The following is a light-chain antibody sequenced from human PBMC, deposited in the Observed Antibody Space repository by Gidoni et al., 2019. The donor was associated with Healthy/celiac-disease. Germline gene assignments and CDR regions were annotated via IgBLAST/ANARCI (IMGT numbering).Light chain of an antibody. CDR3: MQALQTPLT. Sequence: IVMTQSPVSLPVTPGEPASISCRSSQSLLHSNGYNYLDWYLQKPGQSPQLLIYLGSNRAAGVPDRFSGSGSGTDFTLKISRVEAEDVGVYYCMQALQTPLTFGPGTKVDIK. J-gene: IGKJ3*01. CDR1: QSLLHSNGYNY. V-gene: IGKV2-28*01. CDR2: LGS.